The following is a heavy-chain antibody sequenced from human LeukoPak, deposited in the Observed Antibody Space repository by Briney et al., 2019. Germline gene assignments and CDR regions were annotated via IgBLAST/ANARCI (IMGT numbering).Heavy chain of an antibody. Sequence: PGRSLRLSCVASGFTFSNYGMHWVRQAPAQGLEWVAVIYYDGSNKYYADSVKGRFTISRDNSKNTVYLQMNSLTAEDTAVYSCARGSSSSGYYYFDYWGQGTLVTVSS. CDR1: GFTFSNYG. D-gene: IGHD6-19*01. V-gene: IGHV3-33*01. CDR3: ARGSSSSGYYYFDY. CDR2: IYYDGSNK. J-gene: IGHJ4*02.